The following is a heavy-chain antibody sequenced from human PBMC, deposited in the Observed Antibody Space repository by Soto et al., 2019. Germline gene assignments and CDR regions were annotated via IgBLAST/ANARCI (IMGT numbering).Heavy chain of an antibody. CDR2: LHPNSGNT. D-gene: IGHD4-17*01. CDR3: ATVTYGGNSVGY. V-gene: IGHV1-8*01. CDR1: GYTFTNYD. Sequence: QVQLVQSGADVKKPGASVKVSCKASGYTFTNYDINWVRQATGQGLEWMGWLHPNSGNTGYAQKFQGRVTMTRNTSISTAYMELSSLRSDDMAVYYCATVTYGGNSVGYWGQGTLVTVSS. J-gene: IGHJ4*02.